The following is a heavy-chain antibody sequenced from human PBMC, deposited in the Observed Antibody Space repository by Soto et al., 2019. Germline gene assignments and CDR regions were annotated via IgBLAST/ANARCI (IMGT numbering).Heavy chain of an antibody. CDR3: ARGYCSGGSCYGGWFDP. CDR2: IYHSGST. D-gene: IGHD2-15*01. CDR1: GGPISSGGYS. V-gene: IGHV4-30-2*01. Sequence: ASETLSLTCAVSGGPISSGGYSWSWIRQPPGKGLEWIGYIYHSGSTYYNPSLKSRVSISVDRSKNQFSLKLSSVTAADTAVYYCARGYCSGGSCYGGWFDPWHQGPLVTVSS. J-gene: IGHJ5*02.